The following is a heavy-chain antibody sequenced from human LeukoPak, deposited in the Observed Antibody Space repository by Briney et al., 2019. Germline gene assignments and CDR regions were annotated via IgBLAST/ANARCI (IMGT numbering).Heavy chain of an antibody. V-gene: IGHV3-64*01. D-gene: IGHD3-22*01. J-gene: IGHJ4*02. CDR1: GFTFSDYA. CDR3: ATYFDSSYGY. CDR2: ISTDGRGT. Sequence: GGSLRLSCAASGFTFSDYAMHWVRQAPGKGLEYVPAISTDGRGTYYANSVKGRFTISRDNSKNTLYLQMASLRVEDMAVYYCATYFDSSYGYWGQGTLVTVSS.